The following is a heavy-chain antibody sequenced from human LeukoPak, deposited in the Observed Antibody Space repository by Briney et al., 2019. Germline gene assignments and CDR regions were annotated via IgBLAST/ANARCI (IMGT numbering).Heavy chain of an antibody. J-gene: IGHJ5*02. Sequence: SETLSLTCTVSGGSINRGSYYWTWIRQPAGKGLEWIGHIYTSGTTSYNSSLKSRLDISLDTSKNQVSLTLTSVTAADTAVYYCAKSLYGSGSYYNWFDPWGQGTLVTVSS. CDR2: IYTSGTT. D-gene: IGHD3-10*01. V-gene: IGHV4-61*09. CDR3: AKSLYGSGSYYNWFDP. CDR1: GGSINRGSYY.